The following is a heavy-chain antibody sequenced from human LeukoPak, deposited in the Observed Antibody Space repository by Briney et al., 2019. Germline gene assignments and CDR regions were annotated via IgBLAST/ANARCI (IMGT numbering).Heavy chain of an antibody. Sequence: GGSLRLSCAASGFTFSSYGMSWVRQAPGKGLEWVSAISGSGGSTYYADSVKGRFTISRDNSKNTLYLQMNSLRAEDTAVYYCAKVRAVAGTVGDAFDIWGQGTMVTVSS. CDR1: GFTFSSYG. V-gene: IGHV3-23*01. J-gene: IGHJ3*02. D-gene: IGHD6-19*01. CDR3: AKVRAVAGTVGDAFDI. CDR2: ISGSGGST.